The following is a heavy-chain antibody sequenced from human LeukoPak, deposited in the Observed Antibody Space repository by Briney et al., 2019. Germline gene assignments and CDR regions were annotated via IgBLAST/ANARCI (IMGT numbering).Heavy chain of an antibody. CDR2: IIPIFGTA. CDR3: ARGPADSYYFDY. D-gene: IGHD4-11*01. V-gene: IGHV1-69*05. Sequence: SVKVSCKASGGTFSSYAISWVRQAPGQGHEWMGGIIPIFGTANYAQKFQGRVTITTDESTSTAYMELSSLRSEDTAVYYCARGPADSYYFDYWGQGTLVTVSS. CDR1: GGTFSSYA. J-gene: IGHJ4*02.